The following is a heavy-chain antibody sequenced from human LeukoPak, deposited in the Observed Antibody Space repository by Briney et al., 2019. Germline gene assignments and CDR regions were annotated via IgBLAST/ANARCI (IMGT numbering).Heavy chain of an antibody. V-gene: IGHV4-39*07. J-gene: IGHJ4*02. D-gene: IGHD3-22*01. Sequence: SETLSLTCTVSGGSISSSSYYWGWIRQPPGKGLEWIGSIYYSGSTYYNPSLKSRVTISVDTSKNQFSLKLSSVTAADTAVYYCAREEYDSSRWGQGTLVTVSS. CDR3: AREEYDSSR. CDR1: GGSISSSSYY. CDR2: IYYSGST.